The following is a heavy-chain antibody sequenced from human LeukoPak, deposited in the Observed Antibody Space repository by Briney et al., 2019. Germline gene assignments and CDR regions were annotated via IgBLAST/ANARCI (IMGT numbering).Heavy chain of an antibody. V-gene: IGHV1-2*02. D-gene: IGHD3-10*01. CDR2: INPNSGGT. CDR3: ARAGITMVRGLTFDI. Sequence: GASVKVSCKASGYTFTGYYMHWVRQAPGQGLEWMGWINPNSGGTNYAQKLQGRVTMTTDTSTSTAYMELRSLRSDDTAVYYCARAGITMVRGLTFDIWGQGTMVTVSS. J-gene: IGHJ3*02. CDR1: GYTFTGYY.